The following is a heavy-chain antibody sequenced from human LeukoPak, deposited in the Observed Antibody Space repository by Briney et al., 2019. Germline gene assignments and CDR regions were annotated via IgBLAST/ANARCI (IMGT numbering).Heavy chain of an antibody. D-gene: IGHD1-26*01. CDR1: GFTFSSFA. CDR3: VKDPSGNYFYFDY. Sequence: GGSLRLSCSASGFTFSSFAMFWVRQAPGKGLEYVSGISSDGGRTNYADSVKAKFTISRDNSKVTLYLQMTSLRPEDTAIYYCVKDPSGNYFYFDYWGQGTLVTVSS. J-gene: IGHJ4*02. CDR2: ISSDGGRT. V-gene: IGHV3-64D*09.